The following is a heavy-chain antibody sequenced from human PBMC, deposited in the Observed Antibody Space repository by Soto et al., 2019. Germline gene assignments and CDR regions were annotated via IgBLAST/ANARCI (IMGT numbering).Heavy chain of an antibody. J-gene: IGHJ6*03. V-gene: IGHV1-18*04. CDR3: ARLIGYCSGGSCDYYYMDV. Sequence: ASVKVSCKASGYTFTRYGISWVRQAPGRGLEWMGWISGYNDNTKYAQKLQDRITMTTDTSMSTVYMELRSLRSDDTAVYYCARLIGYCSGGSCDYYYMDVWGKGTTVTVSS. CDR1: GYTFTRYG. CDR2: ISGYNDNT. D-gene: IGHD2-15*01.